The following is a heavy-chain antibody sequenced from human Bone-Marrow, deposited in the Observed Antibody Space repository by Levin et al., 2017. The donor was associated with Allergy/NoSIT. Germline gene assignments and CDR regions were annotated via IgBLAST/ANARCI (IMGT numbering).Heavy chain of an antibody. Sequence: LSLTCAASGFPFSSSSMNWVRQAPGKGLEWVSSISSSSSYIYYADSVKGRFTISRDNAKNSLYLQMNSLRAEDTAVYYCARAGYSGYDWGAGAFDYWGQGTLVTVSS. D-gene: IGHD5-12*01. J-gene: IGHJ4*02. CDR2: ISSSSSYI. CDR3: ARAGYSGYDWGAGAFDY. CDR1: GFPFSSSS. V-gene: IGHV3-21*01.